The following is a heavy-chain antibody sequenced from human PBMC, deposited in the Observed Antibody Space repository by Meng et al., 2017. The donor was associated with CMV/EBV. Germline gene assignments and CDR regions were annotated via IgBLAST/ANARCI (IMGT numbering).Heavy chain of an antibody. D-gene: IGHD2/OR15-2a*01. Sequence: TVSGGSIRSYYWSWIRQPPGKGLEWIGYIYYSGSTNYNPSLKSRVTISVDTSKNQFSLKLSSVTAADTAVYYCARTLSYYLTWFDPWGQGTLVTVSS. J-gene: IGHJ5*02. V-gene: IGHV4-59*01. CDR2: IYYSGST. CDR1: GGSIRSYY. CDR3: ARTLSYYLTWFDP.